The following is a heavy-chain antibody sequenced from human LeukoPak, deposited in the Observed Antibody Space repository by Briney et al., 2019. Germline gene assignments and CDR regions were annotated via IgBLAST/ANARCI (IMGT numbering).Heavy chain of an antibody. J-gene: IGHJ5*02. CDR2: IYYSGST. D-gene: IGHD5-24*01. V-gene: IGHV4-61*08. Sequence: SSQTLSLTCTVSGGSISSGDYSWSWIRQPPGKGLEWIGYIYYSGSTNYNPSLKSRVTISVDTSKNQFSLKLSSVTAADTAVYYCAKMATGSDNWFDPWGQGTLVTVSS. CDR1: GGSISSGDYS. CDR3: AKMATGSDNWFDP.